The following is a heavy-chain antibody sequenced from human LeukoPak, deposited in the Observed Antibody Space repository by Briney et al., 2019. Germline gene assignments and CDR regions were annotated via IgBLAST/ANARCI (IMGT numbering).Heavy chain of an antibody. D-gene: IGHD3-22*01. J-gene: IGHJ3*02. CDR1: GGSISSNNYY. Sequence: SETLSLTCSVSGGSISSNNYYWGWIRQPPGKGLEWIGEINHSGSTNYNPSLKSRVTISVDTSKNQFSLKLSSVTAADTAVYYCARHGVADYYDRPGAFDIWGQGTMVTVSS. CDR3: ARHGVADYYDRPGAFDI. V-gene: IGHV4-39*01. CDR2: INHSGST.